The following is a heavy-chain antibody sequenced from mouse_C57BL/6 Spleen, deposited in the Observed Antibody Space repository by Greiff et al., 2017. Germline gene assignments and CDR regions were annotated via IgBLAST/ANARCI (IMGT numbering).Heavy chain of an antibody. CDR3: ARDGSSRYYIDY. V-gene: IGHV1-53*01. J-gene: IGHJ2*01. Sequence: QVQLQQPGTELVKPGASVKLSCKASGYTFTSYWMHWVKQRPGQGLEWIGNIIPSNGGTNYNEKFKGKATLTVDKSTSTAYMQLSSLTSEDSAVYYCARDGSSRYYIDYWGQGTTLTVSS. D-gene: IGHD1-1*01. CDR2: IIPSNGGT. CDR1: GYTFTSYW.